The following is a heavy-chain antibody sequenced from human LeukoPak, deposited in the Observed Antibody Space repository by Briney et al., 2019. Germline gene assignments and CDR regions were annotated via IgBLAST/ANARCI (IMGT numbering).Heavy chain of an antibody. V-gene: IGHV4-31*03. Sequence: SETLSLTCTVSGGSISSGGYYWSWIRQHPGKGLEWIGYIYYSGSTYYNPSLKSRVTISVDTSKNQFSLKLSSVTAADTAVYYCARVRSSGYTIDYWGQGTLVTVSS. CDR1: GGSISSGGYY. J-gene: IGHJ4*02. CDR2: IYYSGST. CDR3: ARVRSSGYTIDY. D-gene: IGHD5-12*01.